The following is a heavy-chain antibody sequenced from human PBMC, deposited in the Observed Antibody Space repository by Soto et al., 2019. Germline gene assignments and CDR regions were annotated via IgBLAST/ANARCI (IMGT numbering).Heavy chain of an antibody. CDR3: TTTAVTTSDY. CDR1: GFTFSGSA. J-gene: IGHJ4*02. V-gene: IGHV3-73*02. CDR2: IRSKANSYAT. Sequence: EVQLVESGGGLVQPGGSLKLSCAASGFTFSGSAMHWVRQASGKGLEWVGRIRSKANSYATAYAASVKGRFTISRDDSKNTAYLQMDSPKTEDTAVYYCTTTAVTTSDYWGQGTPVTVSS. D-gene: IGHD4-4*01.